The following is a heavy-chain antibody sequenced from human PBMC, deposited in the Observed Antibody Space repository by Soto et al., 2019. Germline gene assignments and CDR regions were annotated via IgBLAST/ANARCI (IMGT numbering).Heavy chain of an antibody. V-gene: IGHV4-34*09. J-gene: IGHJ4*02. CDR3: ARGGDYYDSSGSPL. D-gene: IGHD3-22*01. CDR2: INHSGST. CDR1: GASLSDNY. Sequence: SETLSLTCAVYGASLSDNYCNWLRQPPGKGLEWIGEINHSGSTYYNPSLKSRVTISVDTSKNQFSLKLSSVTAADTAVYYCARGGDYYDSSGSPLWGQGTLVTV.